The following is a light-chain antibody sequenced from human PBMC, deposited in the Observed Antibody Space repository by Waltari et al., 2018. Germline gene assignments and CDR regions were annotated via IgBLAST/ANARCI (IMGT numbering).Light chain of an antibody. J-gene: IGLJ1*01. CDR1: DSDVGAYDF. CDR2: EVS. V-gene: IGLV2-14*01. CDR3: SSYTTSSAPGV. Sequence: QSALTQPASVSGSPGQSITIPCSGTDSDVGAYDFFSWYQQHPGKAPNLIIYEVSNRPSGISNRFSASKSGNTASLTISGLHAEYEADYYCSSYTTSSAPGVFGTGTRVTVL.